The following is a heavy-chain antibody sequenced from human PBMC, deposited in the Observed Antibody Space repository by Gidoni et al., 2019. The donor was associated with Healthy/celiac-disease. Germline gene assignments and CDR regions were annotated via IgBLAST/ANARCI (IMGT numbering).Heavy chain of an antibody. V-gene: IGHV4-34*01. D-gene: IGHD3-10*01. CDR1: GGSFSGYY. CDR3: ARVDYYGSGSYYNNWFDP. Sequence: QVQLQQWGAGLLKPSETLSLTCAVYGGSFSGYYWSWIRQPPGKGLEWIGEINHSGSTNYNPSLKSRVTISVDTSKNQFSLKLSSVTAADTAVYYCARVDYYGSGSYYNNWFDPWGQGTLVTVSS. J-gene: IGHJ5*02. CDR2: INHSGST.